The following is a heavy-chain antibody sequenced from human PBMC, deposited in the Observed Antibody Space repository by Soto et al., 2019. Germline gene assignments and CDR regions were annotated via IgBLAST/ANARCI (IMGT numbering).Heavy chain of an antibody. CDR1: GFTFSSYA. V-gene: IGHV3-23*01. D-gene: IGHD6-13*01. CDR3: ARGRYSSSWYGAYYYYYGMDV. Sequence: GGSLRLSCAASGFTFSSYAMSWVRQAPGKGLEWVSAISGSGGSTYYADSVKGRFTISRDNSKNTLYLQMNSLRAEDTAVYYCARGRYSSSWYGAYYYYYGMDVWGQGTTVTVSS. J-gene: IGHJ6*02. CDR2: ISGSGGST.